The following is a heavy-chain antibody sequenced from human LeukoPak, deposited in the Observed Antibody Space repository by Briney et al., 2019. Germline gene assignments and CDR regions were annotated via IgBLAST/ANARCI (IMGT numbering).Heavy chain of an antibody. Sequence: GGSLRLSCAASGFTFSSYEMNWVRQAPGKGLEWVSYISSSGSTIYYADSVKGRFTISRDNAKNSLYLQMNSLRAEDTAVYYCARGHGPGIAVTICDSWGQGTLVTVSS. J-gene: IGHJ4*02. CDR3: ARGHGPGIAVTICDS. D-gene: IGHD6-19*01. V-gene: IGHV3-48*03. CDR2: ISSSGSTI. CDR1: GFTFSSYE.